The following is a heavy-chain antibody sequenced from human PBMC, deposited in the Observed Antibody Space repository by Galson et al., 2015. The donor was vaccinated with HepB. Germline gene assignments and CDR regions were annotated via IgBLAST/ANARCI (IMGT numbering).Heavy chain of an antibody. CDR3: ARGIVVVVAATPERKGGMDV. D-gene: IGHD2-15*01. Sequence: SLRLSCAASGFTFSSYAMHWVRQAPGKGLEWVAVISYDGSNKYYADPVKGRFTISRDNSKNTLYLQMNSLRAEDTAVYYCARGIVVVVAATPERKGGMDVWGQGTTVTVSS. CDR1: GFTFSSYA. J-gene: IGHJ6*02. CDR2: ISYDGSNK. V-gene: IGHV3-30*04.